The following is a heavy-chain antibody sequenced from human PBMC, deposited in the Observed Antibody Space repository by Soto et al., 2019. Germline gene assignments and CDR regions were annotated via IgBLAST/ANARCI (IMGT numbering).Heavy chain of an antibody. V-gene: IGHV4-39*01. J-gene: IGHJ6*03. CDR2: IYYSGST. CDR3: ARHLRRVEVRGVIVHYYYYMDV. Sequence: SETLSLTCTVSGGSISSSSYYWGWIRQPPGKGLEWIGSIYYSGSTYYNPSLKSRVTISVDTSKNQFSLKLSSVTAADTAVYYCARHLRRVEVRGVIVHYYYYMDVWGKGTTVTVSS. CDR1: GGSISSSSYY. D-gene: IGHD3-10*01.